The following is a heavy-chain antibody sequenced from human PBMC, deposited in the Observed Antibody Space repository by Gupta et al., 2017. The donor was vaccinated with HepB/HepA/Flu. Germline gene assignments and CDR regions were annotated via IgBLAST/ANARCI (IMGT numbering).Heavy chain of an antibody. V-gene: IGHV3-74*01. CDR3: ARGNYGMDV. D-gene: IGHD2/OR15-2a*01. CDR2: INGDGSTT. Sequence: EVQLVESGGGLVQPGGSLRLSCASSGSTVSNYWMHWVRQAPGKGVVWVSNINGDGSTTNYADSVKGRFTISRDNAKNKMYLQMNSLRPEDTAVYYCARGNYGMDVWGQGATVTVSS. CDR1: GSTVSNYW. J-gene: IGHJ6*02.